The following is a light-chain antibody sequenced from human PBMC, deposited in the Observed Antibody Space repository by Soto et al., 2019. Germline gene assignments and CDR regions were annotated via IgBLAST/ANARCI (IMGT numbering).Light chain of an antibody. V-gene: IGKV3-11*01. CDR3: QQRSNWPPLT. CDR1: QSVSSY. CDR2: DAS. Sequence: EIVLTQSPATLSLSPGERATLSCRASQSVSSYLAWYQQKPGQAPRLLIYDASSRATGIPARFSGSGSGTYFPLTISSLEPEDFAVYYCQQRSNWPPLTFGGGTKVEI. J-gene: IGKJ4*01.